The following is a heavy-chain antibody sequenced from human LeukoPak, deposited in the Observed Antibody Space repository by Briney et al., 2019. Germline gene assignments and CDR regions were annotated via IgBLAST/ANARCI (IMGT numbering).Heavy chain of an antibody. Sequence: GGSLRLSCAASGFTFSSYAMSWVRQAPGQGLEWVSAISGSGGSTYYADSVKGRVTISRDNSKNTLYLQMNSLRAQDTAVYYCAKDRVGATSLRWVSGCLFDYLGQGNLVPVS. CDR2: ISGSGGST. J-gene: IGHJ4*01. D-gene: IGHD1-26*01. V-gene: IGHV3-23*01. CDR1: GFTFSSYA. CDR3: AKDRVGATSLRWVSGCLFDY.